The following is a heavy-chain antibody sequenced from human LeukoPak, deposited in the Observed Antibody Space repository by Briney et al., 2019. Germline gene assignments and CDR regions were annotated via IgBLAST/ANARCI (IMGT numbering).Heavy chain of an antibody. CDR1: GFTSSTYT. V-gene: IGHV3-21*01. Sequence: GGSLRLSCAASGFTSSTYTMNWVRRAPGKGLEWVSSISSSSTYIYYADSVKGRFTISRDDAENSLYLQMSSLRAEDTGVYYCARVAPYAPYYYYGMDVWGQGTTVTVSS. CDR3: ARVAPYAPYYYYGMDV. D-gene: IGHD4-17*01. J-gene: IGHJ6*02. CDR2: ISSSSTYI.